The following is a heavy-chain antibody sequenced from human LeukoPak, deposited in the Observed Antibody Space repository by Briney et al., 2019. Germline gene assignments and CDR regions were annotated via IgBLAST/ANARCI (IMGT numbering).Heavy chain of an antibody. J-gene: IGHJ4*02. V-gene: IGHV1-2*02. Sequence: ASVKVSCKASGYTFTGYYMHWARQAPGQGLEWMGWINPNSGGTNYAQKFQGRVTMTRDTSISTAYMELSRLRSDDTAVYYCASPAFYDSSGYDPYYFDYWGQGTLVTVSS. CDR1: GYTFTGYY. CDR3: ASPAFYDSSGYDPYYFDY. D-gene: IGHD3-22*01. CDR2: INPNSGGT.